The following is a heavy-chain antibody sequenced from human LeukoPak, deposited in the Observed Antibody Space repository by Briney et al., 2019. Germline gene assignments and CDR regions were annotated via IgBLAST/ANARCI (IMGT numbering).Heavy chain of an antibody. CDR1: GGSISISSYY. D-gene: IGHD3-3*01. CDR3: ASGTEWLPNYYFDY. Sequence: PSETLSLTCTVSGGSISISSYYWGWIRQPPGKGLEWIGSIYYSGSTYYNPSLKSRVTISVATSKNQFSLKLISVPAAHPAIYYCASGTEWLPNYYFDYWGQGTLVTVSS. J-gene: IGHJ4*02. V-gene: IGHV4-39*01. CDR2: IYYSGST.